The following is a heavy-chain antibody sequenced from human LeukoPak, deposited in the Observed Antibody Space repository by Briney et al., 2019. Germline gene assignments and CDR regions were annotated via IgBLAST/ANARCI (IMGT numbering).Heavy chain of an antibody. CDR2: IKQDGSQK. V-gene: IGHV3-7*01. Sequence: GGSLRLSCAASGFTFSSYWMTWVRQAPGKGLEWVANIKQDGSQKFYLDSVEGRFTISRDNAKDSLFLQMNSLRAEDTAVYYCARHYDGTAYSLDYWGQGTLVTVSS. J-gene: IGHJ4*02. D-gene: IGHD3-22*01. CDR3: ARHYDGTAYSLDY. CDR1: GFTFSSYW.